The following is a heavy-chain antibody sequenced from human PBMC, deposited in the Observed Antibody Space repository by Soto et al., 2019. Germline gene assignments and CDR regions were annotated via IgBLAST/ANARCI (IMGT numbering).Heavy chain of an antibody. J-gene: IGHJ4*02. D-gene: IGHD1-1*01. CDR2: IGAHNGNT. V-gene: IGHV1-18*01. Sequence: QVHLVQSGAEVKKPGASVKVSCKASGYTFTSDGITWVRQAPGQGLEWMGWIGAHNGNTDYAQKLQGRVIVTRDTSTSTAYMEPRSLISDDTAVYYCARGRYGDYWGQGALVTVSS. CDR1: GYTFTSDG. CDR3: ARGRYGDY.